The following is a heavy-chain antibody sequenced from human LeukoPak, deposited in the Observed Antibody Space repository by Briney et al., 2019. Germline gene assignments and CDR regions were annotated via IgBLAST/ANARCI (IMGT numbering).Heavy chain of an antibody. Sequence: GGSLRLSCAASGFTFSTYAMHWVRQAPGKGLEWVALISNDGFKKYYPDSVEGRFIISRDNSKNTLFLQMNSLRTDDTAVYYCAPSPNYGSGTSGYWGQGTQVTVSS. V-gene: IGHV3-30*03. J-gene: IGHJ4*02. CDR3: APSPNYGSGTSGY. CDR2: ISNDGFKK. CDR1: GFTFSTYA. D-gene: IGHD3-10*01.